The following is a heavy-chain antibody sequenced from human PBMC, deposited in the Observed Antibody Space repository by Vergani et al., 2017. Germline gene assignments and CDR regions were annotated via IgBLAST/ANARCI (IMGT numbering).Heavy chain of an antibody. V-gene: IGHV3-15*01. Sequence: EVQVVESGGGLIKPGGSLRLSCVVSGITFKNAWINWVRQAPGKGLEWIGRIRSKNDGGTADYAAPLKGRFTISRDDSKDSAFLLVNNLKTEDTAVYFCYTDYHDGWVQGTLVTVSS. J-gene: IGHJ4*02. D-gene: IGHD2-2*02. CDR1: GITFKNAW. CDR3: YTDYHDG. CDR2: IRSKNDGGTA.